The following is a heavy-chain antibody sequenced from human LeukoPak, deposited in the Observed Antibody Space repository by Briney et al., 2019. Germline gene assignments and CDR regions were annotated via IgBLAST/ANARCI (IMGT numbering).Heavy chain of an antibody. CDR3: AREQQQLAPNYYYYMDV. CDR2: INANTGNP. CDR1: GYTFTSYA. J-gene: IGHJ6*03. Sequence: ASVKVSCKASGYTFTSYAMNWVRQAPGQGLEWMGWINANTGNPTYAQGFTGRFVFSLDTSVSTAYLQISSLKAEDTAVYYCAREQQQLAPNYYYYMDVWGKGTTVTVSS. V-gene: IGHV7-4-1*02. D-gene: IGHD6-13*01.